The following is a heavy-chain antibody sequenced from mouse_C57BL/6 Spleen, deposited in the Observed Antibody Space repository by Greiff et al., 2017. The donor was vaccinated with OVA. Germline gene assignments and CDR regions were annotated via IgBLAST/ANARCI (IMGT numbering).Heavy chain of an antibody. CDR1: GYTFTSYW. V-gene: IGHV1-74*01. CDR2: IHPSDSDT. CDR3: SIWPTLVTTGAY. J-gene: IGHJ3*01. D-gene: IGHD2-5*01. Sequence: QVQLQQPGAELVKPGASVKVSCKASGYTFTSYWMHWVKQRPGQGLEWIGRIHPSDSDTNYNQKFKGKATLTVDKSSSTANMQLSSLTSGDTAVFYCSIWPTLVTTGAYWGQGTLVTVSA.